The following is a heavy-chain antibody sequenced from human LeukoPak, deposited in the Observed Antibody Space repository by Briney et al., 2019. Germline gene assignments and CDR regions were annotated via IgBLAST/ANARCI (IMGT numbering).Heavy chain of an antibody. Sequence: SQTLSLTCAISGDSVSSKSAAWNWFRQSPSRGLEWLGRTYYRSKWYNDYAVSVKSRIAINPDTSKNQFSLQLNSVTPEDTAVYYCARGRFNYDNSGYSSFYHWGQGTLVTVSS. CDR2: TYYRSKWYN. D-gene: IGHD3-22*01. CDR1: GDSVSSKSAA. J-gene: IGHJ4*02. CDR3: ARGRFNYDNSGYSSFYH. V-gene: IGHV6-1*01.